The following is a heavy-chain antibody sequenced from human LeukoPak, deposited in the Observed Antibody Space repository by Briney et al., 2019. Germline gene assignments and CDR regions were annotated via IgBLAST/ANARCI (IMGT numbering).Heavy chain of an antibody. CDR2: IYYSGST. J-gene: IGHJ4*02. CDR1: GGSISSSSYY. Sequence: SETLSLTCTVSGGSISSSSYYWGWIRQPPGKGLEWIGSIYYSGSTYYNPSLKSRVTISVDTSKNQFSLKLSSVTAADTAVYYCARLCITMVRGVIPDYWGQGTLVTVSS. CDR3: ARLCITMVRGVIPDY. V-gene: IGHV4-39*01. D-gene: IGHD3-10*01.